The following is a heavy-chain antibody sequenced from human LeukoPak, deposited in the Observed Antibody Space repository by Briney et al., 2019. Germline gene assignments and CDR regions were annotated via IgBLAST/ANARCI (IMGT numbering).Heavy chain of an antibody. CDR2: IYYSGST. Sequence: PSETLSLTCTVSGGSISSSSYYWGWIRQPPGKGLEWIGSIYYSGSTYYNPSLKSRVTISVDTSKNQFSLKLSSVTAADTAVYYCARDYYDRSGYVFEYWGQGSLVTVSS. V-gene: IGHV4-39*07. J-gene: IGHJ4*02. CDR3: ARDYYDRSGYVFEY. CDR1: GGSISSSSYY. D-gene: IGHD3-22*01.